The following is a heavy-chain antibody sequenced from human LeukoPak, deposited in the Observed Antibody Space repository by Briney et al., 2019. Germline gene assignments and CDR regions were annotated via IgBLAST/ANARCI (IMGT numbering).Heavy chain of an antibody. V-gene: IGHV4-38-2*02. CDR2: IYHSGST. CDR1: GYSISSGYY. Sequence: SETLSLTCSVSGYSISSGYYWGWIRQPPGKGLEWIGCIYHSGSTYYHPSLKSRVTMSVNMSKNQFSLRLSSVTAADTAVYYCARALNYYYYYYMDVWGKGTTVTVSS. J-gene: IGHJ6*03. CDR3: ARALNYYYYYYMDV.